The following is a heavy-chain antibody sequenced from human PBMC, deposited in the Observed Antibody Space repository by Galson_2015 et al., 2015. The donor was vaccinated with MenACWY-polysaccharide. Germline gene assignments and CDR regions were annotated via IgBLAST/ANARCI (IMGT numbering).Heavy chain of an antibody. CDR3: AKYLYASSRFDFCSDIEAFDPVM. Sequence: SLRLSCAASGFTFSSYGMHWVRQAPGKGLEWVAVISYDGSNKYYADSVKGRFTISRDNSKNTLYLQMNSLRAEDTAVYYCAKYLYASSRFDFCSDIEAFDPVMWVQGTLVTVSS. D-gene: IGHD3-3*01. CDR2: ISYDGSNK. V-gene: IGHV3-30*18. CDR1: GFTFSSYG. J-gene: IGHJ4*02.